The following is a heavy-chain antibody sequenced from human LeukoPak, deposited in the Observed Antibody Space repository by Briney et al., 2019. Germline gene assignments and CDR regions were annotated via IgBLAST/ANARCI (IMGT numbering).Heavy chain of an antibody. CDR1: GYTFTDYY. V-gene: IGHV1-69-2*01. J-gene: IGHJ5*02. CDR2: VDPEDGET. CDR3: ARGDFDP. Sequence: ATVKLSCKASGYTFTDYYMHWVQQAPGKGLEWMGRVDPEDGETIYAEKFQGRVTITADTSTDTAYMELSSLRSEDTAVYYCARGDFDPWGQGTLVTVSS.